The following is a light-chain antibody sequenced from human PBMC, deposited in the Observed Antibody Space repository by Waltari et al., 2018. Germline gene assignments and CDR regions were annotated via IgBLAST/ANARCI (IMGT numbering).Light chain of an antibody. V-gene: IGLV1-40*01. CDR3: QSYDSGLSAYV. CDR1: SSNIGAHSD. CDR2: RSI. Sequence: QSELTQPPSVSGAPGQRVTISCTGSSSNIGAHSDAQCYQQLPGTAPKLLIWRSILRPSGVPSRSSGSKSGTSASRAITGLQADDEADYYCQSYDSGLSAYVFGTGTKVTVL. J-gene: IGLJ1*01.